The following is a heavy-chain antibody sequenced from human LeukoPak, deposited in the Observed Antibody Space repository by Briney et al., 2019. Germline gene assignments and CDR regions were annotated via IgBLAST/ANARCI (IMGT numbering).Heavy chain of an antibody. D-gene: IGHD3-9*01. Sequence: SETLSLTCTVSGGSISSSSYSWGWIRQPPGKGLEWIGSIYYSGSTYYNPSLKSRVTISVDTSKNQFSLKLSSVTAADTAVYYCATVPIYYDILTGHTEYYFDYWGQGTLVTVSS. CDR2: IYYSGST. V-gene: IGHV4-39*01. J-gene: IGHJ4*02. CDR3: ATVPIYYDILTGHTEYYFDY. CDR1: GGSISSSSYS.